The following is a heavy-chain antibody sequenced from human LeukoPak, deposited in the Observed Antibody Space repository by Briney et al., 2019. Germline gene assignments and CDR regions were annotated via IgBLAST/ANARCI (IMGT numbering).Heavy chain of an antibody. CDR1: GFTFSNYA. D-gene: IGHD3-22*01. CDR2: ISGSGGST. Sequence: GGSLRLSCAATGFTFSNYAMSWVRQAPGKGLEWVSVISGSGGSTYYADSVKGRFTISRDNSKNTLYLQMNSLRAEDTAVYYCAKEGGYYYDSRDSSPINYWGQGNQVTVSS. J-gene: IGHJ4*02. CDR3: AKEGGYYYDSRDSSPINY. V-gene: IGHV3-23*01.